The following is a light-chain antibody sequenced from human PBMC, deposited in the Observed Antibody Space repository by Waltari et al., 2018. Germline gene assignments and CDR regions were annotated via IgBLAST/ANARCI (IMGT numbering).Light chain of an antibody. CDR1: EIMSNY. V-gene: IGKV1-39*01. J-gene: IGKJ2*01. CDR2: AAS. Sequence: QMTQSPSSLSASVGDRVTITCRASEIMSNYLNWYQQKPGKAPKLLFYAASGLQSGVPSRFSGRGSGTDFTLTISSLQPEDFATYYCQQTYSTPHTFGQGTKLEMK. CDR3: QQTYSTPHT.